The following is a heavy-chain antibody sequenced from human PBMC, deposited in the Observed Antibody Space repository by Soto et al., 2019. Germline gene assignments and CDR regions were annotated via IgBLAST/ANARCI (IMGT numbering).Heavy chain of an antibody. CDR1: GGTFSSYA. J-gene: IGHJ5*02. CDR3: AREGLNYDPTNWFDP. CDR2: IIPIFGTA. Sequence: QVQLVQSGAEVKKPGSSVKVSCKASGGTFSSYAISWVRQAPRQGLEWMGGIIPIFGTANYAQKFQGRVTITADESTSTAYMELSSLRSEDTAVYYCAREGLNYDPTNWFDPWGQGTLVTVSS. D-gene: IGHD3-22*01. V-gene: IGHV1-69*12.